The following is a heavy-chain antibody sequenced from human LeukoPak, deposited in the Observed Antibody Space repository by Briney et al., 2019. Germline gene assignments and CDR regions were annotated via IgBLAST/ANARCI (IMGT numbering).Heavy chain of an antibody. CDR3: AKEREMATRYYFDY. Sequence: GSLRLSCAASGCTLGSYGMHWVRQAPGKGLEWVASISYDGSNEYYGDSVKGRFSVSRDNSKDTLYLHMNSLRAEDTAVYYCAKEREMATRYYFDYWGQGTLVTVSS. V-gene: IGHV3-30*18. D-gene: IGHD5-24*01. CDR1: GCTLGSYG. CDR2: ISYDGSNE. J-gene: IGHJ4*02.